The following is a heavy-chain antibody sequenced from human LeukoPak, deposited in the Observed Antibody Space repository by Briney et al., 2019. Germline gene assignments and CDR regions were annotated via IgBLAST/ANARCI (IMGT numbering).Heavy chain of an antibody. CDR3: ASRATETGIAAAGTGFDY. CDR1: GGSFSGYY. CDR2: INHSGST. Sequence: SETLSLTCAVYGGSFSGYYWSWIRQPPGKGLEWIGEINHSGSTNYNPSLKSRVTISVDTFKNQFSLKLSSVTAADTAVYYCASRATETGIAAAGTGFDYWGQGTLVTASS. V-gene: IGHV4-34*01. J-gene: IGHJ4*02. D-gene: IGHD6-13*01.